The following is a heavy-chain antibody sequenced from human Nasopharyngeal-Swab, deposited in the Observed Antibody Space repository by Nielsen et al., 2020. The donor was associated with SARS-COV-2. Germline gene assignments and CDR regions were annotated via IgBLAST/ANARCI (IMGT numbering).Heavy chain of an antibody. CDR2: ISYDGSNK. J-gene: IGHJ6*02. Sequence: GESLKISCAASGFTFSSYAMHWVRQAPGKGLEWVAVISYDGSNKYYADSVKGRFTISRDNSKNTLYLQMNSLRTEDTAVYYCARAHRWTTVTTNYYGMDVWGQGTTVTVSS. V-gene: IGHV3-30*04. CDR3: ARAHRWTTVTTNYYGMDV. CDR1: GFTFSSYA. D-gene: IGHD4-11*01.